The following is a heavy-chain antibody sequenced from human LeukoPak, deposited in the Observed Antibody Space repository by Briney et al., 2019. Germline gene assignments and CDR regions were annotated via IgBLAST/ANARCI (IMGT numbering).Heavy chain of an antibody. J-gene: IGHJ6*03. CDR1: GGTFSSYA. CDR2: IIPMFGTA. D-gene: IGHD1-26*01. CDR3: ARAISGTYPYYYYMDV. V-gene: IGHV1-69*13. Sequence: SVKVSCKASGGTFSSYAISWVRQAPGQGLEWMGGIIPMFGTANYAQRFQDRVTITADEPTSTAYMEVSSLRHEDTAVYYCARAISGTYPYYYYMDVWGKGTTVTVSS.